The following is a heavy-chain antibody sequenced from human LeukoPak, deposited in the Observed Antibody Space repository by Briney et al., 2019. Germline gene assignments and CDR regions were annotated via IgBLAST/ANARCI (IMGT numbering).Heavy chain of an antibody. CDR2: INPNSGGT. CDR1: GYTFTGYY. J-gene: IGHJ5*02. D-gene: IGHD6-13*01. Sequence: GASVKVSCKASGYTFTGYYMHWVRQAPGQGLEWMGWINPNSGGTNYAQKFQGRVTMTRDTSISTAYMELSRLRSDDTAVYYCARAARIAAAATSWFDPWGQGTLVTVSS. V-gene: IGHV1-2*02. CDR3: ARAARIAAAATSWFDP.